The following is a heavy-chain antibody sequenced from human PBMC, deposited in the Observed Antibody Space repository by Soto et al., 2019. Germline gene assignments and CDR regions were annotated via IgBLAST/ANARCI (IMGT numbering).Heavy chain of an antibody. J-gene: IGHJ4*02. D-gene: IGHD3-10*01. CDR2: ISAYNGYT. Sequence: ASVKVSCKASGYTFTSYGISWVRQAPGQGLERMGWISAYNGYTNYAQKLQGRVTMTTDTSTSTAYMELRSLRSDDTAVYYCARDGAGYYGSGSYSQKYFDYWGQGTLVTVSS. CDR1: GYTFTSYG. V-gene: IGHV1-18*01. CDR3: ARDGAGYYGSGSYSQKYFDY.